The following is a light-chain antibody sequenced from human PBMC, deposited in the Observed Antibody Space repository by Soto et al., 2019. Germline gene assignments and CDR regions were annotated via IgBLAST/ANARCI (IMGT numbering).Light chain of an antibody. V-gene: IGLV2-14*01. CDR2: EVS. CDR1: SSDIGAYNY. J-gene: IGLJ1*01. Sequence: QSALTQPASVSGSPGQSITISCTGTSSDIGAYNYVSWYQQHPGKAPKLMIYEVSNRPSGISDRFSGSKSGNTASLTISGLQAEDEADYYCNSYTISNPYAFGNGTKVTVL. CDR3: NSYTISNPYA.